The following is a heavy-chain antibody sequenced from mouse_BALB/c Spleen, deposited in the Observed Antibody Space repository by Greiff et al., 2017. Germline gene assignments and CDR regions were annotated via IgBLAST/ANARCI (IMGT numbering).Heavy chain of an antibody. CDR1: GFTFSSFG. Sequence: EVKLMESGGGLVQPGGSRKLSCAASGFTFSSFGMHWVRQAPEKGLEWVAYISSGSSTIYYADTVKGRFTISRDNPKNTLFLQMTSLRSEDTAMYYCARSYYRYDVNAMDYWGQGTSVTVSS. J-gene: IGHJ4*01. V-gene: IGHV5-17*02. D-gene: IGHD2-14*01. CDR2: ISSGSSTI. CDR3: ARSYYRYDVNAMDY.